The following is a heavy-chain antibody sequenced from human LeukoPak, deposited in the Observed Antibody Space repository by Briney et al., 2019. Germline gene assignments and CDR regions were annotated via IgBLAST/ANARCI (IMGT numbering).Heavy chain of an antibody. Sequence: ASVKVSCKASGYTFTSYYMHWVRQAPGQGLEWMGIINPSGGSTSYAQKFQGRVTMTRDTSTSTVYMELSSLRSEDTAVYYCARDKGALDYGDNDGFGPWGQGTLVTVSS. CDR3: ARDKGALDYGDNDGFGP. CDR2: INPSGGST. V-gene: IGHV1-46*01. CDR1: GYTFTSYY. D-gene: IGHD4-17*01. J-gene: IGHJ5*02.